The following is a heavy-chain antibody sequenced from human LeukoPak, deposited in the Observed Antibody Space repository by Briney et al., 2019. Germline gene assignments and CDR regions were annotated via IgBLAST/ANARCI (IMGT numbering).Heavy chain of an antibody. Sequence: GGSLRLSCAASGFTFSSYAMSWVRQAPGKGLEWVSYISSSSSTIYYADSVKGRFTISRDNAKNSLYLQMNSLRAEDTAVYYCASVDSSGYSFYYYYMDVWGKGTTVTVSS. D-gene: IGHD3-22*01. CDR3: ASVDSSGYSFYYYYMDV. CDR2: ISSSSSTI. CDR1: GFTFSSYA. V-gene: IGHV3-48*04. J-gene: IGHJ6*03.